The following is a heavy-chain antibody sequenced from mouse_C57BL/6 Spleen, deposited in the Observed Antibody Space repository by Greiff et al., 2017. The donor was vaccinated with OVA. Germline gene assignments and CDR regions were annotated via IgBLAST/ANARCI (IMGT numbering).Heavy chain of an antibody. CDR1: GYTFTSYW. CDR2: IHPNSGST. CDR3: ARSLYDEEAAWFAY. J-gene: IGHJ3*01. Sequence: QVQLQQPGAELVKPGASVKLSCKASGYTFTSYWMHWVKQRPGQGLEWIGMIHPNSGSTNYNEKFKSKATLTVDKSSSPAYMQLSSLTSEDSAVYCGARSLYDEEAAWFAYWGQGTLVTVSA. D-gene: IGHD2-3*01. V-gene: IGHV1-64*01.